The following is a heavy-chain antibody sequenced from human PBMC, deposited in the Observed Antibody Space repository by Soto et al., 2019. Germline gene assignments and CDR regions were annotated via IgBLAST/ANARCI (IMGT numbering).Heavy chain of an antibody. CDR1: GYTFTSYD. CDR2: MNPNSGNT. J-gene: IGHJ3*01. CDR3: ARSGEADYDYIWGSFPGVC. Sequence: QVQLVQSGAEVKKPGASVKVSCKASGYTFTSYDINWVRQATGQGLEWMGWMNPNSGNTGYAQKFQGRVTMTRNTSMSTAYMELSSLRSEDTAVYYCARSGEADYDYIWGSFPGVCWGQGTMVTVSS. D-gene: IGHD3-16*01. V-gene: IGHV1-8*01.